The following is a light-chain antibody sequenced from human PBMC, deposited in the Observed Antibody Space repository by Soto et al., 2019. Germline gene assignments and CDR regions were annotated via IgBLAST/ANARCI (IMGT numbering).Light chain of an antibody. V-gene: IGLV2-14*01. J-gene: IGLJ2*01. CDR3: SSYTSSNTVL. CDR2: NVS. CDR1: SSDVGGYNY. Sequence: QSPLPQPPSVSGPPGQSITISCTGTSSDVGGYNYVSWYQQNPGKAPKLMIYNVSNRPSGVSNRFSGSKSGNTASLTISGLQAEDEADYYCSSYTSSNTVLFGGGTKLTVL.